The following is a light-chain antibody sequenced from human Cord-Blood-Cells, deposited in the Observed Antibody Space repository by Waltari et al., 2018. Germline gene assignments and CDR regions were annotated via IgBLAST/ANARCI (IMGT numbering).Light chain of an antibody. J-gene: IGLJ3*02. Sequence: QSALTQPASVSGSPGQSITPPCTGTSSDVGSYNLVSWYQQHPGKAPKLMIYEGSKRPSGVSNRFSGSKSGNTASLTISVLQAEDEADYYCCSYAGSSTWVFGGGTKLTVL. CDR1: SSDVGSYNL. V-gene: IGLV2-23*01. CDR2: EGS. CDR3: CSYAGSSTWV.